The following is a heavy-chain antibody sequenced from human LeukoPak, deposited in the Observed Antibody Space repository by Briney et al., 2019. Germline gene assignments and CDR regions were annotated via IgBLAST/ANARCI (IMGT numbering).Heavy chain of an antibody. Sequence: SETLSLTCTVSGGSVSSNNYYWTWLRQPPGMGLQWIGTVFYSGTTYYNPTLKSRATTSVDTSKNQFSLKLSSVTVADMAVYYCARLARSTRDYSWHFDLWGRGTLVTVSS. J-gene: IGHJ2*01. CDR2: VFYSGTT. D-gene: IGHD4-17*01. CDR1: GGSVSSNNYY. CDR3: ARLARSTRDYSWHFDL. V-gene: IGHV4-39*01.